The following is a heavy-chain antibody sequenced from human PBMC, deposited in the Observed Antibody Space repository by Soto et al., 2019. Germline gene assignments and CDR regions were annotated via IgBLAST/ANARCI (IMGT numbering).Heavy chain of an antibody. V-gene: IGHV1-46*01. CDR3: ARTPITIFGVAPDY. CDR1: GYTFTSYG. J-gene: IGHJ4*02. CDR2: INPSGGST. D-gene: IGHD3-3*01. Sequence: ASVKVSCKASGYTFTSYGISWVRLAPGHGLEWMGVINPSGGSTTYALKFQGRVTITRDTSTSTVYMELSSLRSEDTAVYYCARTPITIFGVAPDYWGQGTLVTVSS.